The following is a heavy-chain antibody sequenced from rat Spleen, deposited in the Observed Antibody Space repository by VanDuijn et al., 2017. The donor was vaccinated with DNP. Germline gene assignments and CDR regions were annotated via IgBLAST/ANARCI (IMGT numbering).Heavy chain of an antibody. CDR3: ASYFYDGYFAMDA. D-gene: IGHD1-12*03. Sequence: EVQLQESGPGLVKPSQSLSLTCSVTGYSITSTYRWSWIRKFPGNEMEWIGHITYSGSTMYNPSLKSRISITRDTSKNQFFLQLNSVTAEDTATYYCASYFYDGYFAMDAWGQGTSVTVSS. V-gene: IGHV3-1*01. CDR1: GYSITSTY. J-gene: IGHJ4*01. CDR2: ITYSGST.